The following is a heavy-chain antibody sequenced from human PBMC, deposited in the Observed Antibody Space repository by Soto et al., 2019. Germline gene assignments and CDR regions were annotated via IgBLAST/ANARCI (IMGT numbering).Heavy chain of an antibody. J-gene: IGHJ4*02. D-gene: IGHD3-10*01. CDR1: GYTFSNYD. V-gene: IGHV1-8*01. Sequence: QVQLVQSGAELKKPGASVKVSCKASGYTFSNYDMNWVRQATGQGPEWIGWVNPNNGDTGYAQKFQGRVTLTTDISTTTAYMELTSLRSEDTATYSCAKVSRKGSAIDFDYWGQGTLITVSS. CDR2: VNPNNGDT. CDR3: AKVSRKGSAIDFDY.